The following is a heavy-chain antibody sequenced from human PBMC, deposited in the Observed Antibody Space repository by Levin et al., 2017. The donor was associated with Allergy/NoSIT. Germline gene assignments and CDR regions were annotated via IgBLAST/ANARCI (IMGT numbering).Heavy chain of an antibody. CDR3: AKDSSSWGENNWFDP. CDR2: ISWNSGSI. J-gene: IGHJ5*02. CDR1: GFTFDDYA. V-gene: IGHV3-9*01. Sequence: SLKISCAASGFTFDDYAMHWVRQAPGKGLEWVSGISWNSGSIGYADSVKGRFTISRDNAKNSLYLQMNSLRAEDTALYYCAKDSSSWGENNWFDPWGQGTLVTVSS. D-gene: IGHD6-13*01.